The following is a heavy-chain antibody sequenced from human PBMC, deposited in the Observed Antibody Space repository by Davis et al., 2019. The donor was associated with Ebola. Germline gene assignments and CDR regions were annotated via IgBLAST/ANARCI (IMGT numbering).Heavy chain of an antibody. CDR1: GGSISSYY. V-gene: IGHV4-59*12. Sequence: PSETLSLTCTVSGGSISSYYWSWIRQPPGKGLEWIGYIYYSGSTYYNPSLKSRVTISVDTSKNQFSLKLSSVTAADTAVYYCARTYYYYYYYMDVWGKGTTVTVSS. CDR3: ARTYYYYYYYMDV. CDR2: IYYSGST. J-gene: IGHJ6*03.